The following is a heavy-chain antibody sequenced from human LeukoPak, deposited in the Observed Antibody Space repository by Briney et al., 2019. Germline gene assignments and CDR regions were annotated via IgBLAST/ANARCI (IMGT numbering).Heavy chain of an antibody. CDR1: GFTFSDHY. D-gene: IGHD2/OR15-2a*01. J-gene: IGHJ4*02. CDR3: ARLSRLSTVDDY. V-gene: IGHV3-72*01. Sequence: PGGSLRLSCAASGFTFSDHYMDWVRQAPGKGLEWVGRIRNKANRYTTEYAASVKGRFTISRDDSKNSLYLQMSSLKTEDTAVYYCARLSRLSTVDDYWGQGTLVTVSS. CDR2: IRNKANRYTT.